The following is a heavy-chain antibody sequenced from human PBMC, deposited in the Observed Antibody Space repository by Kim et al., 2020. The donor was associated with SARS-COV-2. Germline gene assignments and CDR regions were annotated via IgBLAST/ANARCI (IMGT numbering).Heavy chain of an antibody. V-gene: IGHV6-1*01. CDR2: TYYRSKWHN. J-gene: IGHJ4*02. D-gene: IGHD1-7*01. Sequence: SQTLSLTCAISGDSVSSKSGTWNWIRQSPSRGLEWLGRTYYRSKWHNDYAVSVKSRITIKPDTSKNQFSLQLYSVTPEDTAVYYCARGSAGTIDQWGQGSLVTVSS. CDR3: ARGSAGTIDQ. CDR1: GDSVSSKSGT.